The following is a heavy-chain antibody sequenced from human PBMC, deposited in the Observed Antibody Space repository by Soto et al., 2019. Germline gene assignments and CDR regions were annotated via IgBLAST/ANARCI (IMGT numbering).Heavy chain of an antibody. Sequence: GASVKVSCKASGGTFSSYAISWVRQAPGQGLEWMGGIVPIFGRANYAQKFQGRVTLTADKSTRTAYMELTSLRSEDTAVYYCACIHMVPWFGALHPDAFDIWGQGTMVTVSS. CDR2: IVPIFGRA. CDR1: GGTFSSYA. V-gene: IGHV1-69*06. D-gene: IGHD3-10*01. CDR3: ACIHMVPWFGALHPDAFDI. J-gene: IGHJ3*02.